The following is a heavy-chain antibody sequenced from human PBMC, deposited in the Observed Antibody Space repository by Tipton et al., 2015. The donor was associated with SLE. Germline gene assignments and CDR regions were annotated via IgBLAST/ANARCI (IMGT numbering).Heavy chain of an antibody. J-gene: IGHJ6*03. CDR2: IRYDGSNK. CDR3: ASTHSTVPARPNYYYYMDV. Sequence: SLRLSCAPSGFTFSIYSMNWVRQAPGKGLEWVAFIRYDGSNKYYSNSVKGRFTISRDNSKNTLFLQMNSLRPEDTAVYYCASTHSTVPARPNYYYYMDVWGTGTTVTVSS. CDR1: GFTFSIYS. V-gene: IGHV3-30*02. D-gene: IGHD4-17*01.